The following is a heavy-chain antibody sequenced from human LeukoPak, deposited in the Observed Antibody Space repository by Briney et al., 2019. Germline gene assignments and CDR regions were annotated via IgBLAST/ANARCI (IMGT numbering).Heavy chain of an antibody. Sequence: GGSLRLSCAASGFTFSSYEMNWVRQAPGKGLEWVSYISSSVITIYYADSVKGRFTISRDNAKNSLYLQMNSLRAEDTAVYYCARGSKSYGDYIRSRIHYFDYWGQGTLVTVSS. J-gene: IGHJ4*02. CDR1: GFTFSSYE. V-gene: IGHV3-48*03. D-gene: IGHD4-17*01. CDR3: ARGSKSYGDYIRSRIHYFDY. CDR2: ISSSVITI.